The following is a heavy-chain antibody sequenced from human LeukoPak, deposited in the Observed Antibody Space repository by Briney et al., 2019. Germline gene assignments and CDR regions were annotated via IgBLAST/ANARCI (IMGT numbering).Heavy chain of an antibody. CDR1: GFTFSTSY. CDR2: ISSYGDYI. J-gene: IGHJ4*02. V-gene: IGHV3-21*01. D-gene: IGHD2-21*02. Sequence: GGSLRLSCAASGFTFSTSYMSWVRQAPGKGLEWVSSISSYGDYIFYADSVKGRFTMSRDNADNSLYLQMNSLRAEDTAVYYSARPFRTYCGGDCYRTFDYWGQGTLVTASS. CDR3: ARPFRTYCGGDCYRTFDY.